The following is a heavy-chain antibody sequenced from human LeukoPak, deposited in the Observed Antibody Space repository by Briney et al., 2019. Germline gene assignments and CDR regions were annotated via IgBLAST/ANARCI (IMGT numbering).Heavy chain of an antibody. J-gene: IGHJ5*02. Sequence: GASLKISCAASGFIFSSYWMHWVRQAPGKGLVWVSRINSDGSSRNYADSVKGRFTISRDNAKNTLYLQMNSLKAEDTAVYYCARVVVGANNWFDPWGQGTLVTVSS. CDR1: GFIFSSYW. CDR3: ARVVVGANNWFDP. CDR2: INSDGSSR. D-gene: IGHD1-26*01. V-gene: IGHV3-74*01.